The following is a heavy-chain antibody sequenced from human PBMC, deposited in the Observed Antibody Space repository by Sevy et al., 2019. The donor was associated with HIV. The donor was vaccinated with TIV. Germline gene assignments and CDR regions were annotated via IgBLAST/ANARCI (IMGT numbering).Heavy chain of an antibody. CDR2: IYYSGST. CDR3: VRLFGNYDFWSGYYTWLDP. Sequence: SETLSLTCTVSGGSISSYYWSWIRQPPGKGLEWIGYIYYSGSTNYNPSLKSRVTISVDTSKNQFSLKLSSVTAADTAVYYCVRLFGNYDFWSGYYTWLDPRGQGTLVTVSS. CDR1: GGSISSYY. D-gene: IGHD3-3*01. J-gene: IGHJ5*02. V-gene: IGHV4-59*08.